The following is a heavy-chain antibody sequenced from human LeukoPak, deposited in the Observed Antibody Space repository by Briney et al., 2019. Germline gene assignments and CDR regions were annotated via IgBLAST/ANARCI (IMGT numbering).Heavy chain of an antibody. CDR1: GFTFSSYG. V-gene: IGHV3-30*18. D-gene: IGHD2-21*02. CDR2: ISYDGSNK. J-gene: IGHJ3*02. Sequence: PGRSLRLSCAVSGFTFSSYGMHWVRQAPGKGLEWVAAISYDGSNKYYADSVKGRFTISRDNSKNTLYLQMNSLRAEDTAVYYCAKDHWAYCGGDCLGDAFDIWGQGTMVTVSS. CDR3: AKDHWAYCGGDCLGDAFDI.